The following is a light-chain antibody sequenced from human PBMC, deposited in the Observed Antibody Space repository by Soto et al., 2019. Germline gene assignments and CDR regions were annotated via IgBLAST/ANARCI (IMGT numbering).Light chain of an antibody. J-gene: IGKJ1*01. CDR3: QQYGRSRT. V-gene: IGKV3-20*01. CDR2: DAS. Sequence: EIVLTQSPGTLSLSPGERATLSCRASQSVDNRYLAWYQQKPGQAPRLLIYDASSRATGIPDRFTGSGSGTDFTLTISRLESEDFAVYYCQQYGRSRTFGQGTKVEIK. CDR1: QSVDNRY.